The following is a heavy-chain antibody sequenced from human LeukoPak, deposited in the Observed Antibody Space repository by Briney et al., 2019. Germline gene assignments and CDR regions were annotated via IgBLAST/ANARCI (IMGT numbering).Heavy chain of an antibody. CDR2: IHASGTT. D-gene: IGHD4-17*01. CDR1: GGSISSYF. V-gene: IGHV4-4*07. CDR3: ARAGEYGDLDY. Sequence: SETLSLTCSVSGGSISSYFWSWIRQPAGKGLEWIGRIHASGTTIYNPSLKSRVTMSMDTSKNQFSLKLSSVTAADTAVYYCARAGEYGDLDYWGQGTLVTVSS. J-gene: IGHJ4*02.